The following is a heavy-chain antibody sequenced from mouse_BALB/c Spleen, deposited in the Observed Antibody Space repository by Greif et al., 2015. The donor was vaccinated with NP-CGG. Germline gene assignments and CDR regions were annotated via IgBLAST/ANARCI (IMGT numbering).Heavy chain of an antibody. J-gene: IGHJ4*01. Sequence: VQLQQSGAELVMPGASVKMSCKASGYTFTDYWMHWVKQRPGQGLEWIGAIDTSDSYTSYNQKFKGKATLTVDESSSTACMQLSSLTSEDSAVYYCARRRLYYAMDYWGQGTSVTVSS. CDR1: GYTFTDYW. V-gene: IGHV1-69*01. CDR3: ARRRLYYAMDY. D-gene: IGHD1-2*01. CDR2: IDTSDSYT.